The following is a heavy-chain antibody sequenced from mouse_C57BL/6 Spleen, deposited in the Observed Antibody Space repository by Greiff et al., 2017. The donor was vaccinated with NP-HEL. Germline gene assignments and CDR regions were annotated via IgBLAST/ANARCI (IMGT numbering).Heavy chain of an antibody. CDR1: GFTFSDYG. CDR3: ARMVTTGYFDY. D-gene: IGHD2-2*01. CDR2: ISSGSSTI. V-gene: IGHV5-17*01. Sequence: EVKLMESGGGLVKPGGSLKLSCAASGFTFSDYGMHWVRQAPEKGLEWVAYISSGSSTIYYADTVKGRFTISRDNAKNTLFLQMTSLRSEDTAMYYCARMVTTGYFDYWGQGTTLTVSS. J-gene: IGHJ2*01.